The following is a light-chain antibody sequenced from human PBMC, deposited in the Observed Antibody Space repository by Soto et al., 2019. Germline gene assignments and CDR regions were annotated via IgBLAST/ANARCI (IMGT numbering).Light chain of an antibody. V-gene: IGKV3-11*01. CDR2: DAS. Sequence: EIVLTQSPATLSLSPGERATLSCRASQSVRRSLAWYQPKPGQAPRLLIYDASNRATGIPARFSGSGSGTDFTLTSSSLEPEDFAVYYCQQRSNWLLTFGGGTKVEIK. CDR3: QQRSNWLLT. CDR1: QSVRRS. J-gene: IGKJ4*01.